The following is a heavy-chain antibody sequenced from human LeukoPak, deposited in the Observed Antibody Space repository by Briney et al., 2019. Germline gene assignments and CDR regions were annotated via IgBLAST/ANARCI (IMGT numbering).Heavy chain of an antibody. Sequence: ASVKVSCKASGGTFSSYAISWVRQAPGQGLEWMGGIIPIFGTTSYAQKFQGRVTITAVESTSTAYMELSSLRTEDTAVYYCATATGGNWGFDFWGQGILVTVSS. J-gene: IGHJ4*02. CDR2: IIPIFGTT. CDR1: GGTFSSYA. V-gene: IGHV1-69*13. D-gene: IGHD3-16*01. CDR3: ATATGGNWGFDF.